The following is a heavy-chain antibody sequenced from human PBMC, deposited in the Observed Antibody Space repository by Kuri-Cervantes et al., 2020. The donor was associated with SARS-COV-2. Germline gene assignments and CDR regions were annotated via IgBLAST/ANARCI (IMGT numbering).Heavy chain of an antibody. J-gene: IGHJ5*02. CDR2: IYYNGNT. V-gene: IGHV4-39*01. CDR1: GGSISSSNSY. D-gene: IGHD3-3*01. CDR3: ARKSGGGSGWGFDP. Sequence: SEPLSLTCTVSGGSISSSNSYWGWIRQPPGKGLEWIGIIYYNGNTYYNPSLKRRVTISVDTSKNQFSLKLCSVTAADTAVYYCARKSGGGSGWGFDPWGQGTLVTVSS.